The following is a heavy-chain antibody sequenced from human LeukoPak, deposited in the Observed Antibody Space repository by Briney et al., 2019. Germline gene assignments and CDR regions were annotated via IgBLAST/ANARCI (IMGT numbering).Heavy chain of an antibody. D-gene: IGHD3-10*01. CDR3: AKDGSLYGSGIDHNFDY. CDR1: GFTFDDYA. V-gene: IGHV3-9*01. CDR2: ISWNSGSI. Sequence: SLRLSCAASGFTFDDYAMHWVRQAPGKGLEWVSGISWNSGSIGYADSVKGRFTISRDNAKNSLYLQMNSLRAEDTALYYCAKDGSLYGSGIDHNFDYWGQGTLVTVSS. J-gene: IGHJ4*02.